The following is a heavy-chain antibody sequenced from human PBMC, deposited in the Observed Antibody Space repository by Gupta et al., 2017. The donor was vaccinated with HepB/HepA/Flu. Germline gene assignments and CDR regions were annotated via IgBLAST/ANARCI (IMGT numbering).Heavy chain of an antibody. CDR3: AREKIVAGVVVGLYFDY. V-gene: IGHV1-46*01. CDR2: INPSGGST. J-gene: IGHJ4*02. CDR1: GYTFTSYY. Sequence: QVQLVQSGAEVKKPGASVKVSCKASGYTFTSYYMHWVRQAPGQGLEWMGIINPSGGSTSYAQKFQGRVTMTRDTSTSTVYMELSSLRSEDTAVYYCAREKIVAGVVVGLYFDYWGQGTLVTVSS. D-gene: IGHD2-8*02.